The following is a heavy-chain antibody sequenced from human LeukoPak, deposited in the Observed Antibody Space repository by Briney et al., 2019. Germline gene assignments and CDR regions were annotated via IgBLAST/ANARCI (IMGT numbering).Heavy chain of an antibody. CDR3: ARGRVRQYDFWSGYWDRRNWFDP. CDR2: MNPNSGNT. CDR1: GYTFTSYD. J-gene: IGHJ5*02. D-gene: IGHD3-3*01. Sequence: GASVKVSCKASGYTFTSYDINWVRQATGQGLEWMGWMNPNSGNTGYAQKFQGRVTMTRNTSISTAYMELSSLRSEDTAVYYCARGRVRQYDFWSGYWDRRNWFDPWGQGTLVTVSS. V-gene: IGHV1-8*01.